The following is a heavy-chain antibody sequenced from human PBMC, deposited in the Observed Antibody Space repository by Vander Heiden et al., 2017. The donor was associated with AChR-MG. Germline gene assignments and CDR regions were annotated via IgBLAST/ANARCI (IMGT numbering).Heavy chain of an antibody. CDR2: IYWDDDK. Sequence: HITLQESGPTLVKPPQTLRLTCTYSGFSLSTRGVGVGWIRQPPGKALEWLALIYWDDDKRYSPSLKSRLTITKDTSKNQVVLTMTNMDPVDTATYYCAHRGVTAILYYFDYWGQGTLVTVSS. J-gene: IGHJ4*02. V-gene: IGHV2-5*02. CDR3: AHRGVTAILYYFDY. CDR1: GFSLSTRGVG. D-gene: IGHD2-21*02.